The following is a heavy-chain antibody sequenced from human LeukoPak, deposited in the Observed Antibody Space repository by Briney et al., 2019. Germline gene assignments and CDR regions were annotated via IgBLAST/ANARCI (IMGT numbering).Heavy chain of an antibody. J-gene: IGHJ4*02. D-gene: IGHD2-2*02. V-gene: IGHV4-61*02. CDR2: IYTSGST. CDR3: ARAEWRYCSSTSCYIFDY. Sequence: SQTLSLTCTVSGGSISSGSYYWSWIRQPAGKGLEWIGRIYTSGSTNYNPSLKSRVTISVDTSKNQFSLKLSSVTAADTAVYYCARAEWRYCSSTSCYIFDYWGQGNLVTVSS. CDR1: GGSISSGSYY.